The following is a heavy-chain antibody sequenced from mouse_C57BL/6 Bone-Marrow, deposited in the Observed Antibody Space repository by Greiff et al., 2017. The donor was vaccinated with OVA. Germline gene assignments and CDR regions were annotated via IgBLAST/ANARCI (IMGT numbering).Heavy chain of an antibody. Sequence: QVQLKESGAEVVRPGASVKLSCKASGYTFTDHYINWVKQRPGQGLEWIARIYPGSGTTYYNEKFKGKATLTAEKSSNTAYMQLSSLTSEDSAVYVCARDDGDFFEYWGQGTTLTVSS. J-gene: IGHJ2*01. CDR2: IYPGSGTT. CDR1: GYTFTDHY. CDR3: ARDDGDFFEY. V-gene: IGHV1-76*01. D-gene: IGHD2-3*01.